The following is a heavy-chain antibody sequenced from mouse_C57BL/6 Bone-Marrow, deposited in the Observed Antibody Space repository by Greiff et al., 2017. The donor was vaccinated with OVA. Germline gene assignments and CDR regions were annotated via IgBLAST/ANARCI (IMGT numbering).Heavy chain of an antibody. J-gene: IGHJ2*01. CDR3: ARNYGSSPLFDY. CDR2: IEPEDGET. V-gene: IGHV14-2*01. Sequence: VQLQQSGAELVKPGASVKLSCTASGFNIKDYYMHWVKQRTEQGLEWIGRIEPEDGETKYAPKFQGKATITADTSYNTAYLQLSSLTAEDTAVYYCARNYGSSPLFDYWGQGTTLTVSS. D-gene: IGHD1-1*01. CDR1: GFNIKDYY.